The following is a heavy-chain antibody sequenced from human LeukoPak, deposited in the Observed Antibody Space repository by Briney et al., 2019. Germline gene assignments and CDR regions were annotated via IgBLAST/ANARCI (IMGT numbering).Heavy chain of an antibody. CDR2: ISAYNGNT. V-gene: IGHV1-18*01. J-gene: IGHJ4*02. Sequence: ASVKVSCKASGYTFTSYGISWVRQAPGQGLEWMGWISAYNGNTNYAQKLQGRVTMTTDTSTSTAYMELRSLRSDDTAVYYCARGEYCTNGVCSGDYWGQGTLVTVSS. D-gene: IGHD2-8*01. CDR1: GYTFTSYG. CDR3: ARGEYCTNGVCSGDY.